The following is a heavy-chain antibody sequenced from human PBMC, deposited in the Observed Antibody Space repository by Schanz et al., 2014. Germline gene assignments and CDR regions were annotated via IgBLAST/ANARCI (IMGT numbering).Heavy chain of an antibody. CDR3: ARGWQLTSYDI. D-gene: IGHD2-15*01. Sequence: QVQLQESGPRLVKPSETLSLTCTVSGDSLSSSHWSWFRQPAGKGLEWIGRIYSSGSSNYIPSLRSRVPMSMDTSNNRFSLSVTSVTSGDTAIYYCARGWQLTSYDIWGQGIRVTVSS. J-gene: IGHJ4*02. CDR2: IYSSGSS. CDR1: GDSLSSSH. V-gene: IGHV4-4*07.